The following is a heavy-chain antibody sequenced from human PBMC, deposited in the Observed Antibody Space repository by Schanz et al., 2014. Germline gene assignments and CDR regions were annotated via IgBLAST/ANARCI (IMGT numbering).Heavy chain of an antibody. CDR2: ISYDGSNS. D-gene: IGHD2-8*01. J-gene: IGHJ6*02. Sequence: QVQLVKSGGGVVQPGTSLRLSCAASGFTFTTYGMHWVRQAPGKGLEWVAAISYDGSNSYYADSVKGRFTISRDTSKNTLYLQMSSLRAEDTALYFCARAGCINGACKYGMDVWGQGTTVTVSS. CDR3: ARAGCINGACKYGMDV. CDR1: GFTFTTYG. V-gene: IGHV3-30*03.